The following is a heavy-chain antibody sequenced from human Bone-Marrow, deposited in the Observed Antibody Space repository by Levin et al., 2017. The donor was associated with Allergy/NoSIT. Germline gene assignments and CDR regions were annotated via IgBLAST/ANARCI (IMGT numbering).Heavy chain of an antibody. CDR2: IYYSGST. J-gene: IGHJ5*02. Sequence: SETLSLTCTVSGGSISSGGYYWSWIRQHPGKGLEWIGYIYYSGSTYYNPSLKSRVTISVDTSKNQFSLKLSSVTAADTAVYYCARVGDVLLWFGELLFGWFDPWGQGTLVTVSS. CDR1: GGSISSGGYY. CDR3: ARVGDVLLWFGELLFGWFDP. D-gene: IGHD3-10*01. V-gene: IGHV4-31*03.